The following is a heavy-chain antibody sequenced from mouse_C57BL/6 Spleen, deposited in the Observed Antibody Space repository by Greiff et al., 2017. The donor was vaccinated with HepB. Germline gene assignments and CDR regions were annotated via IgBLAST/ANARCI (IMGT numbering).Heavy chain of an antibody. CDR3: ARGRYYSNPYYAMDY. V-gene: IGHV5-4*03. J-gene: IGHJ4*01. CDR2: ISDGGSYT. D-gene: IGHD2-5*01. CDR1: GFTFSSYA. Sequence: EVKLMESGGGLVKPGGSLKLSCAASGFTFSSYAMSWVRQTPEKRLEWVATISDGGSYTYYPDNVKGRFTISRDNAKNNLYLQMSHLKSEDTAMYYCARGRYYSNPYYAMDYWGQGTSVTVSS.